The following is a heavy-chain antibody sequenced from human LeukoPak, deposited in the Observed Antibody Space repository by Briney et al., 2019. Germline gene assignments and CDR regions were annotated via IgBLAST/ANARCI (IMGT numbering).Heavy chain of an antibody. Sequence: ASVKVSCKASGYTFSNYGINWVRQAPGQGLEWMGWINTNTGNPTYAQGFTGRFVFSLDTSVSTAYLQISSLKAEDTAVYYCARVYDYGDYVDWYFDLWGRGTLVTVSS. V-gene: IGHV7-4-1*02. D-gene: IGHD4-17*01. CDR3: ARVYDYGDYVDWYFDL. CDR2: INTNTGNP. CDR1: GYTFSNYG. J-gene: IGHJ2*01.